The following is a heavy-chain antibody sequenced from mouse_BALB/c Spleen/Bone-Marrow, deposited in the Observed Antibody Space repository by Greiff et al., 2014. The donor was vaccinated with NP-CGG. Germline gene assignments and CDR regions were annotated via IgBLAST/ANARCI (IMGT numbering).Heavy chain of an antibody. J-gene: IGHJ4*01. CDR2: TRNKAYGYTT. CDR1: GFTFTDYY. V-gene: IGHV7-3*02. CDR3: ARFPMDY. Sequence: DVMLVESGGGLVQPGGSLRLSCTTSGFTFTDYYMSWVRQPPGKALEWLAFTRNKAYGYTTEYSASVRGRFTISRDNSQSILYLQMNTLRAEDGATYYCARFPMDYWGQGTSVTVSS.